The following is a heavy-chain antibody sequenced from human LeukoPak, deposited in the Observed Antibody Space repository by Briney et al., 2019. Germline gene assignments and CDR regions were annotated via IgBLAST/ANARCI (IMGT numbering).Heavy chain of an antibody. CDR3: ARARFGATIDY. D-gene: IGHD3-16*01. CDR2: IYYSGST. CDR1: GGSISSGDYY. V-gene: IGHV4-30-4*08. Sequence: SETLSLTCTVSGGSISSGDYYWSWIRQPPGKGLEWIGYIYYSGSTYYNPSLKSRVTISVDTSKNQFSLKLSSVTAADTAVYYCARARFGATIDYWGQGTLVTVSS. J-gene: IGHJ4*02.